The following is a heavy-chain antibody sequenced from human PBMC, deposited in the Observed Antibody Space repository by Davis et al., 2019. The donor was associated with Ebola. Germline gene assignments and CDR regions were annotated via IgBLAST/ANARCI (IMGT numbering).Heavy chain of an antibody. V-gene: IGHV1-8*02. CDR1: GGTFSSYA. Sequence: ASVKVSCKASGGTFSSYAISWVRQATGQGLEWMGWMNPNSGNTGYAQKFQGRVTMTRNTSISTAYMELSSLRSEDTAVYYCARGRGWDTGILTWGQGTLVTVSS. D-gene: IGHD3-9*01. CDR2: MNPNSGNT. CDR3: ARGRGWDTGILT. J-gene: IGHJ5*02.